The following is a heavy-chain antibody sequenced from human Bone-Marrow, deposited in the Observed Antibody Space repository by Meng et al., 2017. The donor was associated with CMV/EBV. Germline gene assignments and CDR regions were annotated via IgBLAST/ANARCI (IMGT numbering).Heavy chain of an antibody. CDR2: IYSGGSST. V-gene: IGHV3-23*03. D-gene: IGHD2-2*01. Sequence: GGSLRLSCAASGFTFSSYDMHWVRQAPGKGLEWVSVIYSGGSSTYYADSVKGRFTISRDNSKNTLYLQMNSLRAEDTAVYYCAKDMRYCSSTSCPSPPLYYYGMDVWGQGTAVTVSS. CDR3: AKDMRYCSSTSCPSPPLYYYGMDV. J-gene: IGHJ6*02. CDR1: GFTFSSYD.